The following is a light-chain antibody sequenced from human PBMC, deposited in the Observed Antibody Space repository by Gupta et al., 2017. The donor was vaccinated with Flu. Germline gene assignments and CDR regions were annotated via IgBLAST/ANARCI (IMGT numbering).Light chain of an antibody. CDR3: RQYKYCPGT. CDR1: QGLVYSDGNTY. V-gene: IGKV2-30*01. Sequence: DVVMTQSPLSLPVTLGQPASISCRSSQGLVYSDGNTYLNWFQQRPGQSPRRLIYKDSNRDCGVPDRFSGSGSGTDFTLEISRGEAEDVGIYYCRQYKYCPGTFGQGTXLEIK. J-gene: IGKJ2*02. CDR2: KDS.